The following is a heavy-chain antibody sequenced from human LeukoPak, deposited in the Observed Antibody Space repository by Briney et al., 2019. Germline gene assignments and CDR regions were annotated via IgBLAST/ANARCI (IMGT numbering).Heavy chain of an antibody. CDR1: GFICSNYW. J-gene: IGHJ4*02. Sequence: GGSLRLSCAASGFICSNYWRGWVRQAPGKRPEWVANMNKDGSEKYYADSVKGRFTISRDNARNSVYLQMNSLRVEDTAVYYCARDPVEWEQLLDYWGQGTLVTVSS. CDR3: ARDPVEWEQLLDY. V-gene: IGHV3-7*01. CDR2: MNKDGSEK. D-gene: IGHD1-26*01.